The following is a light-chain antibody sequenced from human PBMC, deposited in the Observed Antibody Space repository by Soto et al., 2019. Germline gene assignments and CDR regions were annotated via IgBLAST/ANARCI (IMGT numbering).Light chain of an antibody. Sequence: DIQMTQSPPSVSASVGDRVTITCRASQAINNWLARYQQKPGHAPKLLIYATSTLQTGVPSRFSGSGSGTDFTLTISSLQPEDFATYCQQANSFPLTFGGGTKVEFK. CDR2: ATS. J-gene: IGKJ4*01. V-gene: IGKV1-12*01. CDR1: QAINNW. CDR3: QQANSFPLT.